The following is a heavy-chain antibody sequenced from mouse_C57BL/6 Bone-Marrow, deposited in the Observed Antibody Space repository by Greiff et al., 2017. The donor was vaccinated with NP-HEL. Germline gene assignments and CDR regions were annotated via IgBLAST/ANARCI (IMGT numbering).Heavy chain of an antibody. J-gene: IGHJ3*01. V-gene: IGHV1-42*01. D-gene: IGHD3-3*01. CDR1: GYSFTGYY. CDR3: ARQSWDRAY. CDR2: INPSTGGT. Sequence: VQLQQSGPELVKPGASVKISCKASGYSFTGYYMNWVKQSPEKSLEWIGEINPSTGGTTYNQKFKAKATLTVDKSSSTAYMQLKSLTSEDSAVYYCARQSWDRAYWGQGTLVTVSA.